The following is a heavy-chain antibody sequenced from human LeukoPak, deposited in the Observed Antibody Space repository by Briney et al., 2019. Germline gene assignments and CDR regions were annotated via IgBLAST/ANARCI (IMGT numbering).Heavy chain of an antibody. CDR1: GGSIRSSYYY. D-gene: IGHD6-13*01. CDR3: VREVKGYGSSWYQNWFDP. Sequence: SETLSLTCTVSGGSIRSSYYYWGWIRQPPGKGLEWIGSIYDSGSTYYNPSLKSRVTTSIDTSKNQFSLKMSSVTAADTAVYYCVREVKGYGSSWYQNWFDPWGQGTLVTVSS. CDR2: IYDSGST. V-gene: IGHV4-39*07. J-gene: IGHJ5*02.